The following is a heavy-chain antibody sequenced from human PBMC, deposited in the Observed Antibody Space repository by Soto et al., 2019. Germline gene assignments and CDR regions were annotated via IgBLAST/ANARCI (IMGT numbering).Heavy chain of an antibody. CDR2: ISSSGSTI. J-gene: IGHJ3*01. CDR3: ARDSSGYWGSYAFDL. Sequence: GSLKISCAASGFTFSSYEMNWVRQAPGKGLEWVSYISSSGSTIYYADSVKGRFTISRDNAKNSLYLQMNSLRAEDTAVYYCARDSSGYWGSYAFDLWGQGTMVTVSS. CDR1: GFTFSSYE. V-gene: IGHV3-48*03. D-gene: IGHD3-22*01.